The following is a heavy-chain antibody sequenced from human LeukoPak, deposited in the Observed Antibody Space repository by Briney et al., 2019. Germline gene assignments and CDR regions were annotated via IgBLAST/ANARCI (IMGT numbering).Heavy chain of an antibody. CDR3: ARETWSRGGDAFDI. V-gene: IGHV3-74*01. Sequence: WGSLRLSCEASEFTFRTYWMHWVRQAPGKGLVWVSRINSDESSTNYADSVKGRFTISRDNAKNTLYLQMNSLKAEDTGVYFCARETWSRGGDAFDIWGQGTMVTVS. D-gene: IGHD2-8*01. J-gene: IGHJ3*02. CDR2: INSDESST. CDR1: EFTFRTYW.